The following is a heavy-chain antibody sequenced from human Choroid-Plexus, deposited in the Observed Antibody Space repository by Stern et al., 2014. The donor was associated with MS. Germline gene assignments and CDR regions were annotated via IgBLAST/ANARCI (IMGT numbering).Heavy chain of an antibody. J-gene: IGHJ5*02. D-gene: IGHD2/OR15-2a*01. CDR2: VSYDGSNK. CDR3: AKDRHYLTYFFDH. CDR1: GFTFGSCA. V-gene: IGHV3-30*18. Sequence: VQLVAYGGGVVQPGRPLRLSCVASGFTFGSCAMHWVRQAPGKGLEWVAGVSYDGSNKYYADSVKGRFTISRDNSQNTLYMQMSSLRPEDTAVYYCAKDRHYLTYFFDHWGQGSLVTVSS.